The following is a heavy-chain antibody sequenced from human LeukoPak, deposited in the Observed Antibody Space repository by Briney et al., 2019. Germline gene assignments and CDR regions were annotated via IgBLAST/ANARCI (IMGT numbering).Heavy chain of an antibody. V-gene: IGHV3-15*01. D-gene: IGHD2-2*01. J-gene: IGHJ4*02. CDR3: TTWTGGVVVTN. CDR2: IRSQSNGGTT. CDR1: GFTFSAHY. Sequence: RGSLRLSCAASGFTFSAHYMDWVCQAPGKGLEWVGRIRSQSNGGTTDYAAPAKGRFAISRDDSKNTLYLQMNSLKTEDTAVYYCTTWTGGVVVTNWGQGTLVTVSS.